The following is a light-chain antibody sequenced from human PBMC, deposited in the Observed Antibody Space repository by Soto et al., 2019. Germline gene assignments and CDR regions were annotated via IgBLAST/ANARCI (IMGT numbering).Light chain of an antibody. J-gene: IGKJ4*01. Sequence: LLTQAPSSLPASVGDRVTFTCRASQYIGTSVVWYQQKAGKAPKVFIYAASTLQRGVPSRFSGSGSGTEFSLTINSLQPEDFATYFCQQVDTFPFTFGGGTKVEIK. CDR2: AAS. CDR1: QYIGTS. V-gene: IGKV1-9*01. CDR3: QQVDTFPFT.